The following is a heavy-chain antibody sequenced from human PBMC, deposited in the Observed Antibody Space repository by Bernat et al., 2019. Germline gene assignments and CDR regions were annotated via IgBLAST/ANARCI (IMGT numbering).Heavy chain of an antibody. CDR3: ARSGSAGSLDY. Sequence: EVQLVESGGGLVQPGGSLRLSCAASGFTFSIYCMTWVRQAPGKGLEWVADINEGGSEKYYVDSVKGRFTISRDNAKNSLYLEVNSLRAEDTAVYYCARSGSAGSLDYWGQGTLVPVSS. J-gene: IGHJ4*02. V-gene: IGHV3-7*01. CDR1: GFTFSIYC. D-gene: IGHD6-25*01. CDR2: INEGGSEK.